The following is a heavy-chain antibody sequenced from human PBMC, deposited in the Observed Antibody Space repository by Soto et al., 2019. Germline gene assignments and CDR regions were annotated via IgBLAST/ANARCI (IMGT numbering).Heavy chain of an antibody. D-gene: IGHD5-12*01. V-gene: IGHV1-2*02. J-gene: IGHJ4*02. CDR2: IGPESGAT. Sequence: ASVKVYCKASGYTFTGHYIHWVRQAPEQGPEWMGEIGPESGATRYAQKFQGRVTMTRDMSITTVYMELNNLSPDDTAVYYCGRGRSGQIVVFYWGQGTPVTVSS. CDR3: GRGRSGQIVVFY. CDR1: GYTFTGHY.